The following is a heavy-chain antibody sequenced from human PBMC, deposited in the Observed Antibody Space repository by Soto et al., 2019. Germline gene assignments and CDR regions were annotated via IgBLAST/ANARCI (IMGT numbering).Heavy chain of an antibody. J-gene: IGHJ4*02. CDR1: GGSMSSYY. CDR3: ARGGTVVNGFDY. CDR2: IYYSGTT. V-gene: IGHV4-59*01. Sequence: SETLSLTCPVSGGSMSSYYWSWIRQPPGMGLEWIGYIYYSGTTNYNPSLKSRVTISVDTSKNQFSLQLSSVTPADTAVYYCARGGTVVNGFDYWGQGTLVTVSS. D-gene: IGHD2-15*01.